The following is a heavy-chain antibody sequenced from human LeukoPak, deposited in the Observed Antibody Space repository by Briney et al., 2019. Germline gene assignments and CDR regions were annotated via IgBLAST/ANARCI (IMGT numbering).Heavy chain of an antibody. CDR1: RYTFTGYY. Sequence: VASVKVSCKASRYTFTGYYMHWVRQAPGQGLEWMGIINPSGGSTSYAQKFQGRVTMTRGTSTSTVYMELSSLRSEDTAVYYCARATKIAAAGPGSYNWFDPWGQGTLVTVSS. V-gene: IGHV1-46*01. J-gene: IGHJ5*02. CDR3: ARATKIAAAGPGSYNWFDP. D-gene: IGHD6-13*01. CDR2: INPSGGST.